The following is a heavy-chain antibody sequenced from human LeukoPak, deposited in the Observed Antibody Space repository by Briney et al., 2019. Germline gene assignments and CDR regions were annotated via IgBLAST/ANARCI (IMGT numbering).Heavy chain of an antibody. V-gene: IGHV3-23*01. CDR1: GLTFSMYA. CDR3: TNWREGVRPDFES. D-gene: IGHD3-3*01. Sequence: GGSLRLSCATSGLTFSMYAMSWVRQVPGKGLEWVSVVSGDGRTTYYADSVKGRFAITRDNSKSTMYVQMNNLRVEDTAVYYCTNWREGVRPDFESWGQGTLVTVSP. J-gene: IGHJ4*02. CDR2: VSGDGRTT.